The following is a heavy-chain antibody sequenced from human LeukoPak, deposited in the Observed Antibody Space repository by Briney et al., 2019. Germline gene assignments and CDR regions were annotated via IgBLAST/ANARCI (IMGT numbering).Heavy chain of an antibody. V-gene: IGHV3-9*03. CDR3: AKGAVAAVYNEGFDP. D-gene: IGHD6-19*01. Sequence: GRSLRLSXAASGFTFDDYAMHWVRQAPGKGLEWVSGISWNSGSIGYADSVKGRFTISRDNAKNSLYLQMNSLRAEDMALYYCAKGAVAAVYNEGFDPWGQGTLVTVSS. CDR1: GFTFDDYA. J-gene: IGHJ5*02. CDR2: ISWNSGSI.